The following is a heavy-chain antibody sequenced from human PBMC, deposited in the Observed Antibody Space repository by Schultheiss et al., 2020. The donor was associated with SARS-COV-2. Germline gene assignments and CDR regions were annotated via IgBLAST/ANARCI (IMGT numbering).Heavy chain of an antibody. CDR2: INAGNGNT. CDR1: GYTFTGYY. V-gene: IGHV1/OR15-3*01. Sequence: ASVKVSCKASGYTFTGYYMHWVRQAPGQRLEWMGWINAGNGNTKYSQKFQGRVTITRDMSTSTAYMELSSLRSEDTAVYYCAAVAMGWSDGYNYDFYGMDVWGQGTTVTVSS. D-gene: IGHD5-24*01. CDR3: AAVAMGWSDGYNYDFYGMDV. J-gene: IGHJ6*02.